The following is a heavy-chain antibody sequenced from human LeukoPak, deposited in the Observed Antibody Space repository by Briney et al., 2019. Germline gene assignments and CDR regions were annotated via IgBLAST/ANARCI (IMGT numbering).Heavy chain of an antibody. D-gene: IGHD6-19*01. CDR1: GGTFSSYA. J-gene: IGHJ4*02. V-gene: IGHV1-69*13. CDR2: ITPIFGTA. Sequence: SVKVSCKASGGTFSSYAISWVRQAPGQGLEWMGGITPIFGTANYAQKFQGRVTITADESTSTAYMELSSLRSEDTAVYYCASLVAVVSGWYYFDYWGQGTLVTVSS. CDR3: ASLVAVVSGWYYFDY.